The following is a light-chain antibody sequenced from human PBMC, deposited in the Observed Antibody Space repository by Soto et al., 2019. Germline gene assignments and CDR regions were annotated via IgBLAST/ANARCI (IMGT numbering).Light chain of an antibody. CDR1: SSNIGSNY. V-gene: IGLV1-47*01. Sequence: QSVLTQPPSASVTPGQRVTISCSGSSSNIGSNYVYWYQQLPGTVPQLLIYRNSERPSGVPDRFSGSKSGNSASLAISGLRSEDEADYYCAAWDDSLSGVVFGGGTKLTVL. CDR2: RNS. J-gene: IGLJ2*01. CDR3: AAWDDSLSGVV.